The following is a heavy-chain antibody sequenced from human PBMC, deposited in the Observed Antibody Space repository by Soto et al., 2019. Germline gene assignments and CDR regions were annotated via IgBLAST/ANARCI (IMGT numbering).Heavy chain of an antibody. CDR1: GGTFSSYT. CDR2: IIPILGIA. V-gene: IGHV1-69*04. Sequence: GASVKVSCKASGGTFSSYTISWVRQAPGQGLEWMGRIIPILGIANYAQKFQGRVTITADKSTSTAYMELSSLRSEDTAVYYCARDRRPNCSGGSCYSHWYFDLWGRGTLVTVSS. CDR3: ARDRRPNCSGGSCYSHWYFDL. J-gene: IGHJ2*01. D-gene: IGHD2-15*01.